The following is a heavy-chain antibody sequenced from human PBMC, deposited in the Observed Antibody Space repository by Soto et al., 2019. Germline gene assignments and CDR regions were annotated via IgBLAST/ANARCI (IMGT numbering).Heavy chain of an antibody. D-gene: IGHD3-22*01. CDR1: GGSISSGDYY. Sequence: SETLSLTCTVSGGSISSGDYYWSWIRQPPGKCLEWIGYIYYSGSTYYNPSLKSRVTISVDTSKNQFSLKLSSVTAADTAVYYCARTYDSSGYYHYYFDYWGQGTLVTVSS. J-gene: IGHJ4*02. CDR3: ARTYDSSGYYHYYFDY. V-gene: IGHV4-30-4*01. CDR2: IYYSGST.